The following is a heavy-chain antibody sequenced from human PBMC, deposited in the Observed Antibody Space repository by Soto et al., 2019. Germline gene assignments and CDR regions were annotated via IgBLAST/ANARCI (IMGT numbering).Heavy chain of an antibody. CDR1: GYTFTSYG. V-gene: IGHV1-18*01. CDR3: ARVWSYYGSGSYFQSLYYFDY. CDR2: ISAYNGNT. Sequence: ASVKVSCKASGYTFTSYGISWVRQAPGQGLEWMGWISAYNGNTNYAQKLQGRVTMTTDTSTSTAYMELRSLRSDDTAVYYCARVWSYYGSGSYFQSLYYFDYWGQGTLVTVSS. D-gene: IGHD3-10*01. J-gene: IGHJ4*02.